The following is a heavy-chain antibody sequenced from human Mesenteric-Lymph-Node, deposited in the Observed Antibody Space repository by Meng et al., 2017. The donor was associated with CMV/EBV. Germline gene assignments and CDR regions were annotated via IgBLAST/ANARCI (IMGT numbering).Heavy chain of an antibody. CDR2: ISYDENKK. CDR1: GFTFSKYN. Sequence: GESLKISCAASGFTFSKYNMYWVRQTPAKGLEWVATISYDENKKYYADSVKGRFTISRDNSKNMLYLQMSSLRPEDTALYYCARDVVDYFYYGMDVWGQGTTVTVSS. CDR3: ARDVVDYFYYGMDV. J-gene: IGHJ6*02. V-gene: IGHV3-30-3*01.